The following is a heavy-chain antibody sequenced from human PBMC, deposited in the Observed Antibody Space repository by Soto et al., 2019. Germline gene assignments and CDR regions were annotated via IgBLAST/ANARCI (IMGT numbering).Heavy chain of an antibody. CDR3: AREPYGDSQYVDY. CDR1: GLTFNSLS. V-gene: IGHV3-30*04. D-gene: IGHD2-21*02. Sequence: QVQLVESGGGMVQPGTSLRLSCAASGLTFNSLSLHWVRQRPDKGLEWVAVISHDGRVTFYADFVKGQFTVSRDNSKNTIYQQVNSLRAEDTAVYYCAREPYGDSQYVDYWGQGTLVTVSS. J-gene: IGHJ4*02. CDR2: ISHDGRVT.